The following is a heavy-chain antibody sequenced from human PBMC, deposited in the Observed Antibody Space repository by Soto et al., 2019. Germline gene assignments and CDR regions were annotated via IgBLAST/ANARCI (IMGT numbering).Heavy chain of an antibody. V-gene: IGHV3-13*01. CDR3: ARETAMVRKGAFDI. J-gene: IGHJ3*02. Sequence: PGGSLRLSXAASGFTFSSYDMHWVRQATGKGLEWVSAIGTAGDTYYPGSVKGRFTISGENAKNSLYLQMNSLRAEDTAVYYCARETAMVRKGAFDIWGQGTMVTVSS. CDR1: GFTFSSYD. CDR2: IGTAGDT. D-gene: IGHD5-18*01.